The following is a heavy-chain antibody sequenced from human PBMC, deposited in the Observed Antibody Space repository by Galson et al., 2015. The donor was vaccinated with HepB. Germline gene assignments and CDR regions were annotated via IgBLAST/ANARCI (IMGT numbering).Heavy chain of an antibody. CDR1: GFTFSSYS. D-gene: IGHD2-2*01. V-gene: IGHV3-48*01. Sequence: SLRLSCAASGFTFSSYSMNWVRQAPGKGLEWVSYISSSSSTIYYADSVKGRFTISRDNAKNSLYLQMNSLRAEDTAVYHCARGGYVVVPAAGAGDYYYYMDVWGKGTTVTVSS. CDR3: ARGGYVVVPAAGAGDYYYYMDV. CDR2: ISSSSSTI. J-gene: IGHJ6*03.